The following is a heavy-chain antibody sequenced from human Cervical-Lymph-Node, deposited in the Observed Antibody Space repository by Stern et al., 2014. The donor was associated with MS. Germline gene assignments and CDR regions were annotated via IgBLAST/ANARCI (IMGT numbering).Heavy chain of an antibody. D-gene: IGHD6-19*01. Sequence: QLVESGGGLVQPGRSLRLSCAGSRFNFDDYAMHWVRQAPGRGLEWVSRISWNIWSMASADSVKCRFTISRDNAKTSLYLQMDSLRVEDTAIYYCAKDISSGRWEAQYYYGMDVWGQGTTVTVSS. J-gene: IGHJ6*02. CDR2: ISWNIWSM. V-gene: IGHV3-9*01. CDR1: RFNFDDYA. CDR3: AKDISSGRWEAQYYYGMDV.